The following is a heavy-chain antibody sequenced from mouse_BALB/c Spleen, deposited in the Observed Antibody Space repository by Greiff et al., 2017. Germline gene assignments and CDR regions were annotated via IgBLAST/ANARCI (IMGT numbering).Heavy chain of an antibody. D-gene: IGHD1-1*01. CDR3: ARGGKSAMDY. V-gene: IGHV1-69*02. J-gene: IGHJ4*01. CDR2: IDPSDSYT. CDR1: GYTFTSYW. Sequence: VQLQQPGAELVKPRASVKLSCKASGYTFTSYWMHWVKQRPGQGLEWIGEIDPSDSYTNYNQKFKGKATLTVDKSSSTAYMQLSSLTSEDSAVYYCARGGKSAMDYWGQGTSVTVSS.